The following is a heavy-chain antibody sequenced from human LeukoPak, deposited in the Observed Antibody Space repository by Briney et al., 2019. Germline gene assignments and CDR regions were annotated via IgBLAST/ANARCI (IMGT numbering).Heavy chain of an antibody. CDR1: GFTFSDYY. CDR2: ISSSASTI. CDR3: ARRYCSGDSCYYPDAFDI. J-gene: IGHJ3*02. V-gene: IGHV3-11*04. Sequence: GVSLRLSCAASGFTFSDYYMSWIRQAPGKRLEWVSYISSSASTIYYADSVKGRFTISRDDAKNSLYLQMNSLRAEDTAVYYCARRYCSGDSCYYPDAFDIWGQGTMVTVSS. D-gene: IGHD2-15*01.